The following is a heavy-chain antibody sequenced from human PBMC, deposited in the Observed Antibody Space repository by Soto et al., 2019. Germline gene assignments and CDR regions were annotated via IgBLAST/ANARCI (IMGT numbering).Heavy chain of an antibody. D-gene: IGHD1-1*01. CDR3: ARPRTTATTKGYDY. V-gene: IGHV1-69*01. CDR1: GGTFINYP. J-gene: IGHJ4*02. Sequence: KVSCKASGGTFINYPLSWVRQAPGQGLEWMGHIIPIFGVVNSAQKFQGRVSITADESTGTGYMELSSLKSEDTAVYYCARPRTTATTKGYDYWDQGTLVTVSS. CDR2: IIPIFGVV.